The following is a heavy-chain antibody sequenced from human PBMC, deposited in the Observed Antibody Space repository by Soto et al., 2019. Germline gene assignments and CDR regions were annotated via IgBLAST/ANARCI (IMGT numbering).Heavy chain of an antibody. CDR3: ARDTTRSYMDV. CDR1: GGSISSYY. CDR2: IYYSGST. Sequence: QVQLQESGPGLVKPSETLSLTCTVSGGSISSYYWSWIRRPPGKGLEWIGYIYYSGSTYYNPSLKSRVTISVDTSKNQFSLKLSSVTAADTAVYYCARDTTRSYMDVWGKGTTVTVSS. V-gene: IGHV4-59*01. J-gene: IGHJ6*03. D-gene: IGHD1-1*01.